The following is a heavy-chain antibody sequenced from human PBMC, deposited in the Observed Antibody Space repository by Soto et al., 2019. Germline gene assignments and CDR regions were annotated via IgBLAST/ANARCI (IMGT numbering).Heavy chain of an antibody. J-gene: IGHJ4*02. CDR1: GGSVSSGSYY. D-gene: IGHD3-22*01. Sequence: SETLSLTCTVSGGSVSSGSYYWSWIRQPPGKGLEWIGYIYYSGSTNYNPSLKSRVTISVDTSKNQFSLKLSSVTAADTAVYYCARAGYYFDSSGYSSYFDYWGQVILVTVSS. CDR3: ARAGYYFDSSGYSSYFDY. V-gene: IGHV4-61*01. CDR2: IYYSGST.